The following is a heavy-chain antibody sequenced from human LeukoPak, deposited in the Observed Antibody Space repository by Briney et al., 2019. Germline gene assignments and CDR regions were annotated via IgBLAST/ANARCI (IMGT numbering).Heavy chain of an antibody. V-gene: IGHV3-21*01. D-gene: IGHD6-19*01. CDR1: GFTFSTYS. CDR2: ISSSSSYI. CDR3: ARDRPAVAGKRIDY. Sequence: GGSLRLSCAASGFTFSTYSMNWVRQVPGKGLEWVSSISSSSSYIYYADSVNGRFTISRDNAKNSLYLQMNSLRAEDTAVYYCARDRPAVAGKRIDYWGQGTLVTVSS. J-gene: IGHJ4*02.